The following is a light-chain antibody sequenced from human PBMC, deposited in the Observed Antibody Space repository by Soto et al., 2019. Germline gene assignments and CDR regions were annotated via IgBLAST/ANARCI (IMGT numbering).Light chain of an antibody. J-gene: IGKJ5*01. CDR3: QQYYSYPIT. V-gene: IGKV1-5*03. Sequence: DFQMTQSASTLSASVGDRVTITCRASQSISSYLAWYQQKPGKAPKLLIYKASILESGVPSRFSGSGSGTEFTLTISSLQPDDFATYYCQQYYSYPITFGQGTRLEIK. CDR2: KAS. CDR1: QSISSY.